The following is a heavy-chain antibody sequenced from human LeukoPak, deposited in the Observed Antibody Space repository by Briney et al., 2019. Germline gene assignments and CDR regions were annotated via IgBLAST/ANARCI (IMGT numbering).Heavy chain of an antibody. V-gene: IGHV6-1*01. Sequence: QTLSLTCAISGDSVSSNSAAWNWIRQSPSRGLEWLGRKYYRSKWYNDYAVSVESRITINPDTSKNQFSLQLNSVTPEDTAVYYCARDLPLSGSYLGAFDIWGQGTMVTVSS. CDR2: KYYRSKWYN. CDR3: ARDLPLSGSYLGAFDI. D-gene: IGHD1-26*01. J-gene: IGHJ3*02. CDR1: GDSVSSNSAA.